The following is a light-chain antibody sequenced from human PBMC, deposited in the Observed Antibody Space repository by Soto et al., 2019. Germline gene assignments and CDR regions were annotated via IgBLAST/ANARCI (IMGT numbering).Light chain of an antibody. CDR1: QSVRSTY. CDR3: QYYSSSLSIT. CDR2: GAS. V-gene: IGKV3-20*01. Sequence: EIVLTQSPGILSLSPGERATLSCRASQSVRSTYLAWYQQTPGQAPRLLIHGASSRATGIPDRFSGSGSGTDFTLTISRLEPEDFAVYYCQYYSSSLSITFGQGTRLDIK. J-gene: IGKJ5*01.